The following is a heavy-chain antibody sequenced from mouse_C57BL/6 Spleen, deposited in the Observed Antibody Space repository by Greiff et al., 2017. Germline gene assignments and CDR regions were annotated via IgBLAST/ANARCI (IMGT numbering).Heavy chain of an antibody. Sequence: EVMLVESGPELVKPGASVKISCKASGYSFTGYYMNWVKQSPEKSLEWIGEINPSTGGTTYNQKFKAKATLTVDKSSSTAYMQRKSLTSEDSAVYYCARSGAVVATDWYFDGWGTGTTVTVSS. D-gene: IGHD1-1*01. J-gene: IGHJ1*03. V-gene: IGHV1-42*01. CDR2: INPSTGGT. CDR1: GYSFTGYY. CDR3: ARSGAVVATDWYFDG.